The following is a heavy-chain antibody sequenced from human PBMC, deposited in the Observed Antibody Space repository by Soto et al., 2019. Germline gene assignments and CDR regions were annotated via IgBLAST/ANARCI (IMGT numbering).Heavy chain of an antibody. Sequence: GGSLRLSCAASGFTVSGMFMNWVRQAPGKGLEWVSVIYPAGPTYYADSVKGRFTISRDNSKNTLFLQLNNLRAEDTAVYYCARDADSSGLHYWGQGILVTV. D-gene: IGHD6-19*01. CDR1: GFTVSGMF. J-gene: IGHJ4*02. CDR3: ARDADSSGLHY. CDR2: IYPAGPT. V-gene: IGHV3-53*01.